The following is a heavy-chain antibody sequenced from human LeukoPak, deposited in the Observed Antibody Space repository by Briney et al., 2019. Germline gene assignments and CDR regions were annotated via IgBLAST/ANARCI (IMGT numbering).Heavy chain of an antibody. CDR3: ASTSDSSYYFYFGLDV. V-gene: IGHV1-2*02. Sequence: ASVKVSCKASRYTFSGYYIHWVRQAPGQGLEWMGWINPNSGGTTYAEKFQGRVTMTRGTSISTAYLELASLRSDDTALYYCASTSDSSYYFYFGLDVWGQGTTVTVSS. CDR1: RYTFSGYY. J-gene: IGHJ6*02. CDR2: INPNSGGT.